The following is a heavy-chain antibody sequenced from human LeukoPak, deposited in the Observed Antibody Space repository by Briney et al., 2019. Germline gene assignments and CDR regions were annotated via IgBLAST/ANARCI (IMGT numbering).Heavy chain of an antibody. V-gene: IGHV3-23*01. CDR2: ISGSGGST. CDR3: AKGLRDIVVVVAATNGYGMDV. D-gene: IGHD2-15*01. J-gene: IGHJ6*02. Sequence: GGFLRLSCAASGFTFSSYAMSWVRQAPGKGLEWVSAISGSGGSTYYADSVKGRFTISRDNSKNTLYLQMNSLRAEDTAVYYCAKGLRDIVVVVAATNGYGMDVWGQGTTVTVSS. CDR1: GFTFSSYA.